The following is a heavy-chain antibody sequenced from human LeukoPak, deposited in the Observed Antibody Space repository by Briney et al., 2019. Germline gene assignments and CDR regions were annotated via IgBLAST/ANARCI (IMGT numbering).Heavy chain of an antibody. V-gene: IGHV3-21*06. CDR1: GFIFSSYN. CDR3: ASTIVTTVYPPGWYFDL. CDR2: ISSRSRDV. D-gene: IGHD4-17*01. Sequence: GGSLRLSCAASGFIFSSYNMNWVRQAPGKGLEWVSSISSRSRDVYYADSVKGRFTISRDNTKSSLFLQMDSVRAEDTAVYYCASTIVTTVYPPGWYFDLWGRGTQVTVSS. J-gene: IGHJ2*01.